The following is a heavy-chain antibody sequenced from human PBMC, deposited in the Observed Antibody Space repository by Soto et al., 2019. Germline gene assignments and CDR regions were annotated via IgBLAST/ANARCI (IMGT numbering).Heavy chain of an antibody. Sequence: GSLRRACAASGFSFNGNAMTWVRQAPGKGLEWVSSISGSVGTTYYADSVKGRFTISRDNSRSTLYLQMISLRAEDTALYYCAKGGQMSYWGQGTPVTVSS. D-gene: IGHD3-16*01. J-gene: IGHJ4*02. CDR3: AKGGQMSY. V-gene: IGHV3-23*01. CDR1: GFSFNGNA. CDR2: ISGSVGTT.